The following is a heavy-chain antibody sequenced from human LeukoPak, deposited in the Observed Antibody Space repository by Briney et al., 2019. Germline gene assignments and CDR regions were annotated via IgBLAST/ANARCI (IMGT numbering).Heavy chain of an antibody. CDR2: ISGSGGST. Sequence: TGGSLRLSCAASGFTFSSYAMSWVRQAPGKGLEWVSAISGSGGSTYYADSVKGRFTISRDNSKNTLYLQMNSLRAEDTAVYYCAKGRWGAVAGVIDYWGQGTLVTVSP. D-gene: IGHD6-19*01. CDR1: GFTFSSYA. J-gene: IGHJ4*02. CDR3: AKGRWGAVAGVIDY. V-gene: IGHV3-23*01.